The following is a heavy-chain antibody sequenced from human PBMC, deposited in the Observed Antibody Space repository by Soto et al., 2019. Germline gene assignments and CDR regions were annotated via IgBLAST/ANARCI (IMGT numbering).Heavy chain of an antibody. J-gene: IGHJ4*02. Sequence: QVQLVESGGGVVQPGRSLKLSCAASGFIFGRFGMHWVRQAPGKGLEWVAVIWNDGSNKLYADSVQGRFTISRDNSKNTLYLEMDSLRAEDTAVYYCARDHEGGFGDSVPAGFDYWGQGTLVNVSS. CDR3: ARDHEGGFGDSVPAGFDY. CDR2: IWNDGSNK. CDR1: GFIFGRFG. D-gene: IGHD2-21*02. V-gene: IGHV3-33*01.